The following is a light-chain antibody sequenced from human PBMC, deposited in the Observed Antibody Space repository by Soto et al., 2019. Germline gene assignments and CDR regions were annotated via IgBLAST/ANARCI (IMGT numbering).Light chain of an antibody. CDR3: PHRSNRLGT. Sequence: VRIQSPTRMTVSPGERDTDSCLASQSVSSNLAWYHQKPGQAPRLLIYDASNRATGIPARFSGSGSGTDFTLTIISFEPEDFAVYYCPHRSNRLGTFGQGTRLEI. CDR2: DAS. V-gene: IGKV3-11*01. CDR1: QSVSSN. J-gene: IGKJ5*01.